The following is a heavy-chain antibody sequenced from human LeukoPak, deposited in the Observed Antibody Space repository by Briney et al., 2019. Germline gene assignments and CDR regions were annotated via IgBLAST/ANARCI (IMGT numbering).Heavy chain of an antibody. D-gene: IGHD3-10*02. CDR1: GFTFSSYE. J-gene: IGHJ6*04. V-gene: IGHV3-48*03. CDR2: ISSSGSTI. Sequence: GGSLRLSCAASGFTFSSYEMNWVRQAPGKGLEGVAYISSSGSTIYYADSVKGRFTISRDNAKNSLYLQMNSLRAEDTAVYYCAELGITMIGGVWGKGTTVTISS. CDR3: AELGITMIGGV.